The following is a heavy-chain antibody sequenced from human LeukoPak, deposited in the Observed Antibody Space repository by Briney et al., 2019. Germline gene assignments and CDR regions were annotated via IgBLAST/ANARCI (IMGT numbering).Heavy chain of an antibody. Sequence: PGGSLRLSCAASGFTVGNNYISWVRQAPGRGLEWVSVIYTGGTTNYADSVKGRFTISRDSSKNMFYLQMNNLRAEDTALYYCARDRGGGSNWGKAFDIWGQGTMVTVSS. CDR2: IYTGGTT. CDR1: GFTVGNNY. CDR3: ARDRGGGSNWGKAFDI. D-gene: IGHD2-15*01. J-gene: IGHJ3*02. V-gene: IGHV3-66*01.